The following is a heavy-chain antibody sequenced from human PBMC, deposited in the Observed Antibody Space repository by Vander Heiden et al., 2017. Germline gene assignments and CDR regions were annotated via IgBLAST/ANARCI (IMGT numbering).Heavy chain of an antibody. V-gene: IGHV5-51*01. J-gene: IGHJ3*02. D-gene: IGHD3-9*01. Sequence: EVQLVQSGSEVKKPGESLKISCQGSGYCFTSYWIGWVSQMPGKGLEWMGIIYPGDSDTRYSPSFQGQVTISADKSISTAYLQWSSLKASDTAMYYCARRPYDILTGGAFDIWGQGTMVTVSS. CDR1: GYCFTSYW. CDR3: ARRPYDILTGGAFDI. CDR2: IYPGDSDT.